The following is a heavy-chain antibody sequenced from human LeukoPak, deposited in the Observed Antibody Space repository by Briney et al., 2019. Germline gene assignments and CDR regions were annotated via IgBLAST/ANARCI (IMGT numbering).Heavy chain of an antibody. Sequence: GGSLRLSCAASGFTFSSYSMNWVRQAPGKGLEWVAFIRYDGSNKYYADSVKGRFTISRDNSKNTLYLQMNSLRAEDTAVYYCAKDLAAMDFFDYWGQGTLVTVSS. V-gene: IGHV3-30*02. CDR1: GFTFSSYS. CDR2: IRYDGSNK. D-gene: IGHD5-18*01. CDR3: AKDLAAMDFFDY. J-gene: IGHJ4*02.